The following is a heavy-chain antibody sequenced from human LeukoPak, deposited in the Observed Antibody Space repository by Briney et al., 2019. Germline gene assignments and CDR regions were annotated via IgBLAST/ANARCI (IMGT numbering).Heavy chain of an antibody. V-gene: IGHV1-46*01. CDR3: ARVVGATDHFDY. J-gene: IGHJ4*02. D-gene: IGHD1-26*01. CDR1: GYTFTSYY. CDR2: INPSGGST. Sequence: GASVKVSCKASGYTFTSYYMHWVRQAPGQGLEWMGIINPSGGSTSYAQKFQGRVTMTRDTSISTAYMELSRLRSDDTAVYYCARVVGATDHFDYWGQGTLVTVSS.